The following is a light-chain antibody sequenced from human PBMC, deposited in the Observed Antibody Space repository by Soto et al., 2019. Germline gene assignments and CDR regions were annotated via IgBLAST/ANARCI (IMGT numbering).Light chain of an antibody. CDR2: DVS. V-gene: IGLV2-11*01. CDR3: CSYAGSHFHAV. CDR1: SSDVGGYNY. Sequence: QSVLTQPRSVSGSPGQSVTISCTGTSSDVGGYNYVSWYQQHPGKAPKLMIYDVSKRPSGVPDRFSGSKSGNTASLTISGLQAEDEADYYCCSYAGSHFHAVFGGGTQLTVL. J-gene: IGLJ7*01.